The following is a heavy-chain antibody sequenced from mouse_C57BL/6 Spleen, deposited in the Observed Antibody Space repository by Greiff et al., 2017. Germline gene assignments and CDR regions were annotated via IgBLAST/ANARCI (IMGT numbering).Heavy chain of an antibody. Sequence: VQVVESGAELVKPGASVKLSCKASGYTFTEYTIHWVKQRSGQGLEWIGWFYPGSGSIKYNEKFKDKATLTADKSSSTVYMELSRLTSEDSAVYFCARHEERGSTMFPHAMDYWGQGTSVTVSS. D-gene: IGHD2-1*01. CDR3: ARHEERGSTMFPHAMDY. J-gene: IGHJ4*01. CDR1: GYTFTEYT. CDR2: FYPGSGSI. V-gene: IGHV1-62-2*01.